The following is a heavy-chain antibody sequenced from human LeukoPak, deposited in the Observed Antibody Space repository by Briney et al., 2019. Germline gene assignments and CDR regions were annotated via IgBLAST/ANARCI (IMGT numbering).Heavy chain of an antibody. CDR1: GGSISSYY. CDR2: IYYSGTT. J-gene: IGHJ4*02. CDR3: AREGGGGYYFEY. Sequence: SETLSLTCTVSGGSISSYYWSWIRQPPGKGLEWIAYIYYSGTTNYNPSLESRVTISVDTSKNQFSLKLSSVTAADTAVYYCAREGGGGYYFEYWGQGALVTVSS. V-gene: IGHV4-59*01. D-gene: IGHD3-16*01.